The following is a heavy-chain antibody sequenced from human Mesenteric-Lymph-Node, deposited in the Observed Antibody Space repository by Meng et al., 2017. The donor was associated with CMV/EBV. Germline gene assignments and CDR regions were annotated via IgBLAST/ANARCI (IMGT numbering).Heavy chain of an antibody. CDR2: INHSGVP. CDR1: GGSFSGYY. J-gene: IGHJ4*02. V-gene: IGHV4-34*01. CDR3: ARGSDIPVNNY. D-gene: IGHD2-15*01. Sequence: QVQLQQWGAVLLKPSETLSLTCAVYGGSFSGYYWSWIRQPPGKGLEWIGEINHSGVPNYNPSLKSRVTISLDRSKNQFSLKLSSVTAEDTAVYYCARGSDIPVNNYWGQGTLVTVSS.